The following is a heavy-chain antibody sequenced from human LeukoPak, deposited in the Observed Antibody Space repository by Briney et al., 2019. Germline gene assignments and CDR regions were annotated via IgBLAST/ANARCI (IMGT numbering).Heavy chain of an antibody. CDR2: IYYSGST. D-gene: IGHD1-26*01. V-gene: IGHV4-39*07. J-gene: IGHJ3*02. CDR3: ARDKWEPRYAFDI. CDR1: GGSMSSSSYY. Sequence: PSETLSLTCTVSGGSMSSSSYYWGWIRQPPGKGLEWIGSIYYSGSTYQNPSLKSRVTISVDKSKTQFSLKLSSVTAADTAVYYCARDKWEPRYAFDIWGQGTMVTVSS.